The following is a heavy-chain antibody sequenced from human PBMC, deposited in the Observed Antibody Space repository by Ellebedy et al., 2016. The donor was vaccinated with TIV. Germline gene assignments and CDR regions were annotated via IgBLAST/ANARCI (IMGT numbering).Heavy chain of an antibody. J-gene: IGHJ4*02. CDR1: GGSVSSANYY. CDR3: SAACGRVTPAY. D-gene: IGHD2-21*02. CDR2: IYSSGRT. Sequence: MPGGSLRLSCTVSGGSVSSANYYWTWFRQPPGEGLEWIGYIYSSGRTDYKHSLKSRMAISVDTSRNQISLKLSSVTAADTAVYYCSAACGRVTPAYWGQGTLVTVSS. V-gene: IGHV4-61*01.